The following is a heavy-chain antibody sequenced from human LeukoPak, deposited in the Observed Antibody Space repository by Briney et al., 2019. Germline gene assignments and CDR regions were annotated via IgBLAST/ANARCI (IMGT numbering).Heavy chain of an antibody. Sequence: SETLSLTCAVSSYSISSGYYWGWIRQPPGKGLEWIGSIFQSGVIYYNPSLKSRVTISVDTSKNQFSLKLSSLTAADTAVYYCARVAVGVTKSFDYWGQGTLVTVSS. CDR2: IFQSGVI. CDR1: SYSISSGYY. D-gene: IGHD1-26*01. V-gene: IGHV4-38-2*01. J-gene: IGHJ4*02. CDR3: ARVAVGVTKSFDY.